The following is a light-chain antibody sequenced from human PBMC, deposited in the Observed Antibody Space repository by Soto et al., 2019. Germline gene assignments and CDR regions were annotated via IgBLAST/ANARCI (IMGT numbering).Light chain of an antibody. CDR2: GAS. CDR1: QSISSS. V-gene: IGKV3-15*01. Sequence: EIVMTQSPATLSVSPGERATLSCRASQSISSSLAWYQQKPGQAPRLLIYGASTRVTGVPARFSASGSGAKFTLTISSLQSEDFAVYYCQQYNDWPALTFGGGTKVEIK. CDR3: QQYNDWPALT. J-gene: IGKJ4*01.